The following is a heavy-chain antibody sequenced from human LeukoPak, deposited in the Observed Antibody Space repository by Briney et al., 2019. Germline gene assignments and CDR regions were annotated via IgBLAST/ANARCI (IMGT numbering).Heavy chain of an antibody. V-gene: IGHV1-18*01. CDR1: GYTFTSYG. J-gene: IGHJ3*02. CDR3: ARAFGVGGRGNAFDI. CDR2: ISAYNGNT. D-gene: IGHD2-15*01. Sequence: ASVTVSCKASGYTFTSYGISWVRQAPGQGLEWMGWISAYNGNTNYAQKLQGRVTMTTDTSTSTAYMELRSLRSDDTAVYYCARAFGVGGRGNAFDIWGQGTMVTVSS.